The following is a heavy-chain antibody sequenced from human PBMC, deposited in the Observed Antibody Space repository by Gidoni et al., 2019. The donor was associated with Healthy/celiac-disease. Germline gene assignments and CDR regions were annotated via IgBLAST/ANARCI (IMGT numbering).Heavy chain of an antibody. CDR1: GSTCDDYT. V-gene: IGHV3-43*01. CDR3: AKDMGTYGDYGGVDY. J-gene: IGHJ4*02. D-gene: IGHD4-17*01. CDR2: FIGDGVST. Sequence: EVQLAELGGLVVLPGGCLSLSRAAAGSTCDDYTMSWSRQAPGQGLEFVALFIGDGVSTYYAYSVKGRSTISRDNTNNSLYLQMNSLVTEDTALYYCAKDMGTYGDYGGVDYLVQGTLVTVSS.